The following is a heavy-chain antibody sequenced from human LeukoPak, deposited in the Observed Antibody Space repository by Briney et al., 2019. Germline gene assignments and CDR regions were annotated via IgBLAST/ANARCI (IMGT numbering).Heavy chain of an antibody. CDR1: GFIFNNYA. V-gene: IGHV3-9*01. CDR2: ISWNSGSI. Sequence: GGSLRLSCAGSGFIFNNYAMHWIRQPPGKGLEWVSGISWNSGSIDYADSVKGRFTISRDNAKNSLYLQMNSLRVEDTAFYYCAKDNRRHYTSGPNPDSLHWGQGALVTVSS. J-gene: IGHJ4*02. D-gene: IGHD6-19*01. CDR3: AKDNRRHYTSGPNPDSLH.